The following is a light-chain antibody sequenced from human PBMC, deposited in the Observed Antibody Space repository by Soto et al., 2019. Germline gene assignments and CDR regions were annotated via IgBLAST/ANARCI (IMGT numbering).Light chain of an antibody. CDR3: QGFNSDPPT. CDR2: AAS. CDR1: QVISTS. V-gene: IGKV1-9*01. J-gene: IGKJ1*01. Sequence: DIQLTQSPSFLSPSIGESVTITCRASQVISTSLAWYQVKPGKAPKLLIYAASTLESGVPSRFSATVSGTEFTLTISSLQPDDFATYYCQGFNSDPPTFGQGTKVDIK.